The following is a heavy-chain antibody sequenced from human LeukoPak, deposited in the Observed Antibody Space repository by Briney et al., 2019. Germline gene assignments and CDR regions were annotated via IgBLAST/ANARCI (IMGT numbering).Heavy chain of an antibody. D-gene: IGHD6-19*01. CDR2: IIPIFGTA. CDR1: GGTFSSYA. V-gene: IGHV1-69*05. J-gene: IGHJ3*02. CDR3: AREPLRQQWLVDAFDI. Sequence: SVKVSCKASGGTFSSYAISWVRQAPGQGLEWMGRIIPIFGTANYAQKFQGRVTITTDESTSKAYMELSSLGSEATAVYYCAREPLRQQWLVDAFDIWGKGTMVTVSS.